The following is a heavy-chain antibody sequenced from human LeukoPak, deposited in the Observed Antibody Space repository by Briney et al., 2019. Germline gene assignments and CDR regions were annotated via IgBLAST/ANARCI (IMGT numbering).Heavy chain of an antibody. D-gene: IGHD6-19*01. V-gene: IGHV3-30*02. CDR1: GFTFSSYG. Sequence: GGSLRLSCAASGFTFSSYGMHWVRQAPGKGLEWVAFIRYDGSNKYYADSVKGRFTISRDNSKNTLYLQMNSLRAEDTAVYYCASVYSSGWPFDYWGQGTLVTVSS. J-gene: IGHJ4*02. CDR3: ASVYSSGWPFDY. CDR2: IRYDGSNK.